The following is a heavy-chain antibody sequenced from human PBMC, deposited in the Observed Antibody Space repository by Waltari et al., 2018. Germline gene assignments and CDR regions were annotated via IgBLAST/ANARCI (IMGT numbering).Heavy chain of an antibody. CDR1: GVLYDAYW. Sequence: EVQLVESGGGLVQPGGSLRLSCAVAGVLYDAYWLGWVRHAPGQGLVWVSRIKSDGTNIKYADSVRGRFTISRDSAKNTFYLQMNSLRVEDTAVYYCTRNPGYWGQGTLVTVAS. D-gene: IGHD2-15*01. CDR3: TRNPGY. V-gene: IGHV3-74*03. CDR2: IKSDGTNI. J-gene: IGHJ4*02.